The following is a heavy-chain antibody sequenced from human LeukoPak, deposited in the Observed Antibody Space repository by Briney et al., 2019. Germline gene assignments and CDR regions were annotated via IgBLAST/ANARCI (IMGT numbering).Heavy chain of an antibody. Sequence: SETLSLTCAVYGGSFSGYYWSWIRQPPGKGLEWIGEINHSGSTNYNPSLKSRVTISVDTSKNQFSLKLSSVTAADTAVYYCARGARYDYVWGSYRYRGLGLDYWGQGTLVTVSS. CDR3: ARGARYDYVWGSYRYRGLGLDY. J-gene: IGHJ4*02. D-gene: IGHD3-16*02. CDR2: INHSGST. CDR1: GGSFSGYY. V-gene: IGHV4-34*01.